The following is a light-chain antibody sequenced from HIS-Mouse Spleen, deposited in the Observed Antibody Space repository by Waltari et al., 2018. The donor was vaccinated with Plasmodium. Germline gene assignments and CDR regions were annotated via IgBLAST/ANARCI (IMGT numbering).Light chain of an antibody. CDR2: EVS. J-gene: IGLJ2*01. CDR3: SSYAGSNNLV. V-gene: IGLV2-8*01. Sequence: QSALTQPPSASGSPGQSVTISCTGTSSDVGGYNYVSWYQQHPGKAPKLMIYEVSKRPSGVPDRCSGSKAGTTASLTVAGLRAEDEADYYCSSYAGSNNLVFGGGTKLTVL. CDR1: SSDVGGYNY.